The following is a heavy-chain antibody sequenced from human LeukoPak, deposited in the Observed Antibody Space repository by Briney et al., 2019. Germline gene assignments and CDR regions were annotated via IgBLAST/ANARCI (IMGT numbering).Heavy chain of an antibody. J-gene: IGHJ3*01. Sequence: ASVKVSCKASGYTFTNYAMNWVRQAPGQGLEWMGWINTNTGSPGYAQGFTVHFVFSLDTSVNTAYLKISSLKADDTAVYYCARAKDCRGGSCYYGAFDVWGQGTMVTVSS. D-gene: IGHD2-15*01. V-gene: IGHV7-4-1*02. CDR3: ARAKDCRGGSCYYGAFDV. CDR2: INTNTGSP. CDR1: GYTFTNYA.